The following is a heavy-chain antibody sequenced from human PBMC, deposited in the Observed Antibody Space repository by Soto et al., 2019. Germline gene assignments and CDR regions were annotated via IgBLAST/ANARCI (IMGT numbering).Heavy chain of an antibody. D-gene: IGHD3-10*01. CDR1: GFTFSSYG. J-gene: IGHJ4*02. CDR3: AKSRWFGEFN. Sequence: QVQLVESGGGVVQPGRSLRLSCAASGFTFSSYGMHWVRQAPGKGLEWVAGISYDGSNKYYADSVKGRFTISRDNSKNTLYLQMNSLRAEDTAVYYCAKSRWFGEFNWGQGTLVTVSS. V-gene: IGHV3-30*18. CDR2: ISYDGSNK.